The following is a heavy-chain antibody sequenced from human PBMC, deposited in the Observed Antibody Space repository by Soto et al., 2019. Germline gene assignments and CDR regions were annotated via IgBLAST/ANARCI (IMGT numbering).Heavy chain of an antibody. D-gene: IGHD3-22*01. CDR3: ARDLGVVVIGFDY. J-gene: IGHJ4*02. CDR1: GYIFTSYH. Sequence: SCKASGYIFTSYHVHWVRQAPGQGLEWMGIINPGGDSTIYYADSVKGRFTISRDNAKNSLYLQMNSLRDEDTAVYYCARDLGVVVIGFDYWGQGTLVTVSS. CDR2: INPGGDSTI. V-gene: IGHV3-48*02.